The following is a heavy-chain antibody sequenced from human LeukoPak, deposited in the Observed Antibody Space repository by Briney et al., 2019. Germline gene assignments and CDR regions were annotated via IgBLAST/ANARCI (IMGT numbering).Heavy chain of an antibody. V-gene: IGHV4-4*07. D-gene: IGHD2-15*01. CDR2: IYTSGST. J-gene: IGHJ4*02. CDR1: GGSISSYY. Sequence: PSETLSLTCTVSGGSISSYYWSWIRQPAGKGLEWIGRIYTSGSTNYNPSLKSRVTMSVDTSKNQFSLKLSSVTAADTAVYYCARAAGPLGYCSGGSCYSVPYFDYRGQGTLVTVSS. CDR3: ARAAGPLGYCSGGSCYSVPYFDY.